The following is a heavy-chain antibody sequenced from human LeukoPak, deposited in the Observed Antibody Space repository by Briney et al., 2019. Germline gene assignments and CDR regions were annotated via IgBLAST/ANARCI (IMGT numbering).Heavy chain of an antibody. CDR1: GFTFSSYS. V-gene: IGHV3-21*01. CDR2: ISSSNSYI. Sequence: GGSLRLSCAASGFTFSSYSMNWVRQAPGKGLEWVSSISSSNSYIYYADSVKGRFTISRDNAKNSLYLQMNSLRAEDTAVYYCASTDGVTMVRGVTDFDYWGQGTLVTVSS. CDR3: ASTDGVTMVRGVTDFDY. D-gene: IGHD3-10*01. J-gene: IGHJ4*02.